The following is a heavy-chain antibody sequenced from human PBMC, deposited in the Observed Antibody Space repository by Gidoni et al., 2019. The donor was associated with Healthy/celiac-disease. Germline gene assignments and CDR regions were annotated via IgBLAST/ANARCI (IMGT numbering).Heavy chain of an antibody. CDR3: ASVKTTVTTDWYFDL. Sequence: EVQLVESGGGLVKPGGSLRLSCAASGFTFSSYSMNWVRQAPGKGLEWVSSISSSSSYIYYADSVKGRFTISRDNAKNSLYLQMNSLRAEDTAVYYCASVKTTVTTDWYFDLWGRGTLVTVSS. V-gene: IGHV3-21*01. D-gene: IGHD4-17*01. J-gene: IGHJ2*01. CDR2: ISSSSSYI. CDR1: GFTFSSYS.